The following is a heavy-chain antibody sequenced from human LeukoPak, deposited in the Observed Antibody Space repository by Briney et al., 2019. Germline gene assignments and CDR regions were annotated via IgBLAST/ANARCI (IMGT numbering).Heavy chain of an antibody. Sequence: GGSLRLSCAASGITFSGYSMNWIRQAPGKGLEWVATITGDSTYISHADSVKGRFTISRDNAKNSLYLQMNSLRAEDTALYYCARTIPKRITIFGVVTLPYFDYWGQGTLVTVSS. CDR3: ARTIPKRITIFGVVTLPYFDY. J-gene: IGHJ4*02. CDR1: GITFSGYS. V-gene: IGHV3-21*04. CDR2: ITGDSTYI. D-gene: IGHD3-3*01.